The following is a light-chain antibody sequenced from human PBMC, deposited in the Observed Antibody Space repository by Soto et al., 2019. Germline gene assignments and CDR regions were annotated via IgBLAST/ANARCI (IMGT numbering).Light chain of an antibody. CDR3: TSCITAITRCV. CDR1: SSDIGRYNY. Sequence: QSALTQPASVSGSPGQSITISCTGTSSDIGRYNYVSWFQQHPGKVPKLVIFEVNYRPSGVSDRFSGSKSGNTAPLTITGLQAEDEVDYYCTSCITAITRCVVVSGSKAPVL. V-gene: IGLV2-14*01. J-gene: IGLJ1*01. CDR2: EVN.